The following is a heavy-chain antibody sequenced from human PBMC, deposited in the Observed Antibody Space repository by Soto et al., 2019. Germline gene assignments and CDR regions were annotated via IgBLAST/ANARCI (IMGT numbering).Heavy chain of an antibody. Sequence: QISLKESGPTLVKPTQTLTLTCTLSGFSLTTSGVGVAWIRQPPGKALEWLALIYWDDRKTYRPSLKSRLTINKDTSKNQVVLTMTNMDPVDTATYYCARSAYDDGDYPYYYGMDVWGQGTTVTVSS. V-gene: IGHV2-5*02. D-gene: IGHD4-17*01. J-gene: IGHJ6*02. CDR2: IYWDDRK. CDR1: GFSLTTSGVG. CDR3: ARSAYDDGDYPYYYGMDV.